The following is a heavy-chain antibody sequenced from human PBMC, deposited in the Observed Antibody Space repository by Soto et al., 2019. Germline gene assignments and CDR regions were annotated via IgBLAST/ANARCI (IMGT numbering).Heavy chain of an antibody. Sequence: QVQLVQSGAEVKKPGASVKVSCKASGYTFTSYGISWVRQAPGQGLEWMGWISAYNGNTNYAQKLQGRVTMTTDTSTSTAYMELRSLRADDTAVYYCGRVERDDFGGGYYKGGGYYFDYWGQGTLVTVSS. D-gene: IGHD3-3*01. J-gene: IGHJ4*02. CDR1: GYTFTSYG. CDR2: ISAYNGNT. V-gene: IGHV1-18*01. CDR3: GRVERDDFGGGYYKGGGYYFDY.